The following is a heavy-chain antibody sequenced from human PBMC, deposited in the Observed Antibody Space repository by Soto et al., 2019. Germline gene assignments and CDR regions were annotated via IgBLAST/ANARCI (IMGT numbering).Heavy chain of an antibody. CDR3: AGDWEITVSTWSFGGF. V-gene: IGHV1-69*08. CDR1: GGTFSPYT. D-gene: IGHD3-10*01. Sequence: QVQLVQSGAEVKKPGSSVKVSCKASGGTFSPYTINWVRQAPGQGLEWMGRIIPFHGVTNYAQKFQARVTITADKSTSTAYMELSGLRFEDTAMYYWAGDWEITVSTWSFGGFWGRGTLVTVSS. CDR2: IIPFHGVT. J-gene: IGHJ4*02.